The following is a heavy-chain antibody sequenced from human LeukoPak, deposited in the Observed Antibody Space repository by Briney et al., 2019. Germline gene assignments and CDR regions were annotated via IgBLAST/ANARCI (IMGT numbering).Heavy chain of an antibody. D-gene: IGHD3-10*01. Sequence: GGSLRLSCAASGFTFSSYWMSWVRQAPGKGLEWVANIKQDGSEKYYVDSVKGRFTISRDNAKNSLYLQMNSLRAEDTAVYYCARDSGSGSYSETLDYWGQGTLVTVS. CDR2: IKQDGSEK. CDR1: GFTFSSYW. CDR3: ARDSGSGSYSETLDY. J-gene: IGHJ4*02. V-gene: IGHV3-7*01.